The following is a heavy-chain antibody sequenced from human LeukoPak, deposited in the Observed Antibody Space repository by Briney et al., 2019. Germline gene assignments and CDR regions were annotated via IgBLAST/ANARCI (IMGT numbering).Heavy chain of an antibody. CDR1: GGTFSSYA. CDR2: IIPIFGTA. Sequence: ASVKVSCKASGGTFSSYAISWVRQAPGQGLEWMGGIIPIFGTANYAQKFQGRVTITADESTSTAYMELSSLRSEDTAVYYCAREYYYDSSGYLPFDYWGQGTLVTVSS. CDR3: AREYYYDSSGYLPFDY. V-gene: IGHV1-69*13. J-gene: IGHJ4*02. D-gene: IGHD3-22*01.